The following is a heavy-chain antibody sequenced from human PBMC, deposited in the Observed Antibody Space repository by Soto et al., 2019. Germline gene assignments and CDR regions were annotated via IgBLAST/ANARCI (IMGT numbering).Heavy chain of an antibody. J-gene: IGHJ4*02. CDR1: GFTFSNYA. CDR3: AKDKGVFNWATSYFDY. CDR2: TSYDGNNE. D-gene: IGHD1-1*01. V-gene: IGHV3-30*18. Sequence: PGGSLRLSCAASGFTFSNYAMHWFRQAPGKGLEWVALTSYDGNNEYYTDSVKGRFTISRDNSKNTLFLQMNSPRPEDTAVYYCAKDKGVFNWATSYFDYWGQGALVTVSS.